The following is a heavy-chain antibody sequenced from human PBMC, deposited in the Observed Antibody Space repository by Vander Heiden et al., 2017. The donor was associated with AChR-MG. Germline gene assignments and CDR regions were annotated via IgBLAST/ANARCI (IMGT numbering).Heavy chain of an antibody. CDR2: IKQDGSEK. Sequence: EVQLVESGGGLVQPGGSLRLSCAASGFTFSSYWMSWVRQAPGKGLEWVANIKQDGSEKYYVDSVKGRFTISRDDAKNSLYLQMNSLRAEDTAVYYCARSLYGSGSYYYRYGMDVWGQGTTVTVSS. CDR3: ARSLYGSGSYYYRYGMDV. D-gene: IGHD3-10*01. CDR1: GFTFSSYW. V-gene: IGHV3-7*01. J-gene: IGHJ6*02.